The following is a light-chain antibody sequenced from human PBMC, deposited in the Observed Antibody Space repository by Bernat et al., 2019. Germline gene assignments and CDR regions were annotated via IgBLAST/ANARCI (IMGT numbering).Light chain of an antibody. CDR1: QDIATS. J-gene: IGKJ4*01. V-gene: IGKV1-39*01. CDR3: QQAHTPPLT. Sequence: GDRVTITCRASQDIATSLHWYQQKPGKAPNLLISYGNNLAIGVPSRFSGSVSGTDYSLTINNLQPDDLATYYCQQAHTPPLTFGGGTNVDI. CDR2: YGN.